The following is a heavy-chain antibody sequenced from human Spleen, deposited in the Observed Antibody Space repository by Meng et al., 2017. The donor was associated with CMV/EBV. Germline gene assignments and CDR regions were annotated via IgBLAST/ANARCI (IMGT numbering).Heavy chain of an antibody. Sequence: SQTLSLTRAISGDSVSSDSVSWNWIRQSPSSGLEWLGRTYYRSKWYNDYAESVKSRIIINADTSKNHFSLHLNSVTPEDTAVYYCARDVDTTTPRSDYYYGMDLWGQGTAVTVSS. CDR1: GDSVSSDSVS. J-gene: IGHJ6*02. D-gene: IGHD2-15*01. V-gene: IGHV6-1*01. CDR2: TYYRSKWYN. CDR3: ARDVDTTTPRSDYYYGMDL.